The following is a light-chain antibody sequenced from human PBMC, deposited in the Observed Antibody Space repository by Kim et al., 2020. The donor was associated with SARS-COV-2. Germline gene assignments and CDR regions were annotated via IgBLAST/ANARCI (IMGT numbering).Light chain of an antibody. CDR1: TTNIGKNT. CDR3: AVWDDSLSGFLV. CDR2: SND. V-gene: IGLV1-44*01. J-gene: IGLJ2*01. Sequence: QSVLTQSPSASGTPGQRVTISCSGSTTNIGKNTVNWFQQLPGTAPTLLIFSNDQRPPGVPDRFSGSRSGTSASLAISGLRSEDEAEYYCAVWDDSLSGFLVFGGGTQLTVL.